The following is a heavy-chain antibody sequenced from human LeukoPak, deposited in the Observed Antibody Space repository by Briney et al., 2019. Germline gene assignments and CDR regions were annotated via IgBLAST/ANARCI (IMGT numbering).Heavy chain of an antibody. V-gene: IGHV3-48*01. D-gene: IGHD3-10*01. CDR2: ISSSSSTI. Sequence: GGSLRLSCAASGFTFSSYSMNWVRQAPGKGLEWVSYISSSSSTIYYADSVKGRFTISRDNAKNSLYLQMNSLRAEDTAVYYCAREFITDAFDIWGQGTMVTVSS. J-gene: IGHJ3*02. CDR3: AREFITDAFDI. CDR1: GFTFSSYS.